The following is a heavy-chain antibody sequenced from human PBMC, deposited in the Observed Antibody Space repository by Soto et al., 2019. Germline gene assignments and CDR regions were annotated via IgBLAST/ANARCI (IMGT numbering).Heavy chain of an antibody. CDR1: GFTFSSYA. CDR3: ARAKWELRIFSGYFDY. J-gene: IGHJ4*02. Sequence: GGSLRLSCAASGFTFSSYAMHWVRQAPGKGLEWVAVISYDGSNKYYADSVKGRFTISRDNSKNTLYLQMNSLRAEDTAVYYCARAKWELRIFSGYFDYWGQGTLVTVSS. V-gene: IGHV3-30-3*01. CDR2: ISYDGSNK. D-gene: IGHD1-26*01.